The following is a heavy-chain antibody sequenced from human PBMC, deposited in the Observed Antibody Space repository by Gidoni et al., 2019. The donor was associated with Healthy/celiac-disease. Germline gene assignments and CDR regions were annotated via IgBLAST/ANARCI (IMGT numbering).Heavy chain of an antibody. CDR2: ISYDGSNK. CDR1: GFPFSSYA. J-gene: IGHJ4*02. V-gene: IGHV3-30-3*01. D-gene: IGHD6-13*01. CDR3: ARDPSIAAAGLLDY. Sequence: QVQLVESGGGVVQPGRSLRLSCAASGFPFSSYAMHWVRQAPGKGLEWVAVISYDGSNKYYADSVKGRFTISRDNSKNTLYLQMNSLRAEDTAVYYCARDPSIAAAGLLDYWGQGTLVTVSS.